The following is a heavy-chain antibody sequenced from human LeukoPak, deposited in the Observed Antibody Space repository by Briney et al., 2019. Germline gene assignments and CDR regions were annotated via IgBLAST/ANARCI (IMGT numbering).Heavy chain of an antibody. Sequence: GGSLRLSCAASGFTFSSYWMSWVRQAPGKGLERGANIKQDGGEKNYVDSVKGRFPISRDNAKNSLYLQMNSLRAEDTAVYYCASDFDYWGQGTLVTVSS. J-gene: IGHJ4*02. CDR3: ASDFDY. CDR1: GFTFSSYW. CDR2: IKQDGGEK. V-gene: IGHV3-7*03.